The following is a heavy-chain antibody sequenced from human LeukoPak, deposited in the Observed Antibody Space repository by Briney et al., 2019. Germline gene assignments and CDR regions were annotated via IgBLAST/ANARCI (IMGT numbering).Heavy chain of an antibody. CDR3: AREDSSGYYHYFDY. Sequence: GGSLRLSCAASGFTFSSYGMSWVRQAPGKGLEWVANIKQDGSEKYYVDSVKGRFTISRDNAKNSLYLQMNSLRAEDTAVYYCAREDSSGYYHYFDYWGQGTLVTVSS. CDR1: GFTFSSYG. J-gene: IGHJ4*02. V-gene: IGHV3-7*01. D-gene: IGHD3-22*01. CDR2: IKQDGSEK.